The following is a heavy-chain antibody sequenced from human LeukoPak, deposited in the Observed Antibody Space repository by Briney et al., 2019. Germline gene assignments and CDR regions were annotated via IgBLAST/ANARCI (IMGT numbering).Heavy chain of an antibody. CDR2: ISYDGSNK. J-gene: IGHJ4*02. D-gene: IGHD5-24*01. V-gene: IGHV3-30*18. CDR3: AKDRQMATYFDY. CDR1: GFTFSIYG. Sequence: GRSLRLSCAASGFTFSIYGMHWVRQAPGKGLEWVAVISYDGSNKYYADSVKGRFTISRDNSKNTLYLQMNSLRAEDTAVHYCAKDRQMATYFDYWGQGTLVTVSS.